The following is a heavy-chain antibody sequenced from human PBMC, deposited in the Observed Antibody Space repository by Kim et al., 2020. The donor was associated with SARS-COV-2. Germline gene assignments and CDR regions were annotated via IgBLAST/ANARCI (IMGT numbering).Heavy chain of an antibody. CDR1: GYTLTELS. CDR2: FDPEDGET. J-gene: IGHJ4*02. CDR3: ATELPQRYCSGGSCYSVFDY. D-gene: IGHD2-15*01. V-gene: IGHV1-24*01. Sequence: ASVKVSCKVSGYTLTELSMHWVRQAPGKGLEWMGGFDPEDGETIYAQKFQGGVTMTEDTSTDTAYMELSSLRSEDTAVYYCATELPQRYCSGGSCYSVFDYWGQGTLVTVSS.